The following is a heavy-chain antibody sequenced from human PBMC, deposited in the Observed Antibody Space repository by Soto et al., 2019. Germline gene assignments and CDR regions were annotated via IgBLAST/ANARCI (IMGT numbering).Heavy chain of an antibody. D-gene: IGHD2-21*01. V-gene: IGHV3-23*01. CDR3: AKTRGEIRRDAFDI. J-gene: IGHJ3*02. Sequence: PGGSLRLSCAASGFTFSSYALSWVHQAPGKGLEWVSAISGSGGSTYYADSVKGRFTISRDNSKNTLYLQINSLRAEDTAVYYCAKTRGEIRRDAFDIWGQGTMVTVSS. CDR2: ISGSGGST. CDR1: GFTFSSYA.